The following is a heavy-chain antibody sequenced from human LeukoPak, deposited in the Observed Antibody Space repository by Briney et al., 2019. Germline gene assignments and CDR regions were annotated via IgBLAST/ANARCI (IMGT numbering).Heavy chain of an antibody. CDR3: ARDVGGGPFFDY. CDR1: GGSISSFY. CDR2: IYNSGST. V-gene: IGHV4-59*01. J-gene: IGHJ4*02. D-gene: IGHD2-15*01. Sequence: KPSETLSLTCTVSGGSISSFYWGWIRQPPGKGLEWIGYIYNSGSTDYNPSLKSRVTISVDTSKNQFSLKLSSVTAADTAAYYCARDVGGGPFFDYWGQGTLVTVSS.